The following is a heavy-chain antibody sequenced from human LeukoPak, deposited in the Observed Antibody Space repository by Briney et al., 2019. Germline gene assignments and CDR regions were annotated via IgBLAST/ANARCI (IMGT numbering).Heavy chain of an antibody. CDR2: ISAYNGNK. J-gene: IGHJ3*02. CDR1: GYTFTSYG. CDR3: ARFYYDSSGYYTDAFDI. D-gene: IGHD3-22*01. Sequence: ASVKVSCKASGYTFTSYGISWVRQAPGQGLEWMGWISAYNGNKNYAQKLQGRVTMTTDTSTSTAYMELRSLRSDDTAVYYCARFYYDSSGYYTDAFDIWGQGTMVTVSS. V-gene: IGHV1-18*01.